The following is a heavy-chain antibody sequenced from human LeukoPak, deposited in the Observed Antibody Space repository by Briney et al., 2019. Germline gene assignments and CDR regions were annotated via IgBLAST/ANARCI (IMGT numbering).Heavy chain of an antibody. J-gene: IGHJ3*01. V-gene: IGHV3-30-3*01. D-gene: IGHD6-13*01. CDR1: GFTFSSYV. CDR2: TTYDGSNE. Sequence: GGSLRLSCAASGFTFSSYVIHWVRQAPGKGLEWVAVTTYDGSNEYYADSVKGRFTISSDNSKNTLYLQMNSLRPEDTALYYCAREITTAGTLGAFDFWGQGTMVTVSS. CDR3: AREITTAGTLGAFDF.